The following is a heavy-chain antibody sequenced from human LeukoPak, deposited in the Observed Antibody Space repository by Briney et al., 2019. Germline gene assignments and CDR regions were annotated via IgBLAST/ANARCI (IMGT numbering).Heavy chain of an antibody. Sequence: GGSLRLSCTASGFTFSDYYMSWIRQAPGKGLEWLSYISTSGGSVSYVDSVKGRFTISRDNAKNPLYLQIDSLRAEDTAMYYCARDRQFRLHDPWGQGILVTVSS. J-gene: IGHJ5*02. V-gene: IGHV3-11*01. D-gene: IGHD3-16*01. CDR1: GFTFSDYY. CDR3: ARDRQFRLHDP. CDR2: ISTSGGSV.